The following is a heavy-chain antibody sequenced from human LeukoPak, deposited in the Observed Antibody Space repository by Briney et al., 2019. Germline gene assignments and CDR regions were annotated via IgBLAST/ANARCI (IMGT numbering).Heavy chain of an antibody. CDR3: ARGFELDY. CDR1: GFTFSSYA. V-gene: IGHV3-7*01. CDR2: IKQEGSEK. J-gene: IGHJ4*02. Sequence: PGRSLRLSCAASGFTFSSYAMHWVRQAPGKGLEWVANIKQEGSEKYYVGSVKGRFTISRDDARNSLYLQMNSLRAEDTAVYFCARGFELDYWGQGTLVTVSS.